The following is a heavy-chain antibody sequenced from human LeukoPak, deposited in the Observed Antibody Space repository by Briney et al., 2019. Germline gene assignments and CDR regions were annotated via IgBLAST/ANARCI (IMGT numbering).Heavy chain of an antibody. CDR1: GLTFSGSA. J-gene: IGHJ6*02. Sequence: GGSLRLSCAASGLTFSGSAMHWVRQASGKGLEWVGRIRSKPNSYATAYAASVKGRFTISRDDSKNTAYLQMNSLKTEDTAVYFCSSEQTYYYSMDVWGQGTTVTVSS. CDR3: SSEQTYYYSMDV. D-gene: IGHD1/OR15-1a*01. CDR2: IRSKPNSYAT. V-gene: IGHV3-73*01.